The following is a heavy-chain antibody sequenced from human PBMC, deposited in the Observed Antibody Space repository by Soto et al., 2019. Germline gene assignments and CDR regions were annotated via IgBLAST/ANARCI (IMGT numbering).Heavy chain of an antibody. CDR3: ARDPQGRDPRYNWFDP. CDR1: GYTFTSYA. V-gene: IGHV1-3*01. Sequence: ASVTVCCKASGYTFTSYARQWVRQAPGQRLEWMGWINAGNGNTKYSQKFQGRVTITRDTSASTAYMELSSLRSEDTAVYYCARDPQGRDPRYNWFDPWGQGTLVTVSS. CDR2: INAGNGNT. J-gene: IGHJ5*02.